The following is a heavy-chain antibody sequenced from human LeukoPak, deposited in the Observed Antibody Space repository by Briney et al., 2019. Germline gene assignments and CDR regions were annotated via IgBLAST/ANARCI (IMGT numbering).Heavy chain of an antibody. J-gene: IGHJ4*02. D-gene: IGHD5-12*01. V-gene: IGHV3-43*01. CDR3: AKDSNTGGYSFGS. CDR2: ICWDGGIT. CDR1: GFTFNHYS. Sequence: GGSLRLSCAASGFTFNHYSMHWVRQPPGKGLEWVSVICWDGGITYYADSVRGRFTISRDNSKNSLSLEMNSLRTEDTALYYCAKDSNTGGYSFGSWGQGTLVTVTS.